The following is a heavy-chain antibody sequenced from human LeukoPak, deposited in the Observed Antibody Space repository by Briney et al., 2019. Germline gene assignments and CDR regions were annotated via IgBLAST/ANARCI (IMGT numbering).Heavy chain of an antibody. CDR2: INAGNGNT. Sequence: ASVKVSCKASGYTFTSYAMHWVRQAPGQRLEWMGWINAGNGNTKYSQKFQGRVTITRDTSASTAYMELSSLRSEDTAVYYCAREGSGWSNSDYWGQGTLVTVSS. V-gene: IGHV1-3*01. CDR3: AREGSGWSNSDY. D-gene: IGHD6-19*01. J-gene: IGHJ4*02. CDR1: GYTFTSYA.